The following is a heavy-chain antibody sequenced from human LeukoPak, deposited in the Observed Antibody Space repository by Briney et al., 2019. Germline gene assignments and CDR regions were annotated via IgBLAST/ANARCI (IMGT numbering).Heavy chain of an antibody. Sequence: PSETLSLTCIVSGGSFSSPDSYWSWIRQPPGKGLEWIGNVYYIGTTSYNSSLKSRVTISVDTSKNQFSLEVTSVTAADAAVYYCAINTSSSPWFDPWGQGTLVTVFS. CDR2: VYYIGTT. CDR1: GGSFSSPDSY. D-gene: IGHD6-6*01. V-gene: IGHV4-61*08. CDR3: AINTSSSPWFDP. J-gene: IGHJ5*02.